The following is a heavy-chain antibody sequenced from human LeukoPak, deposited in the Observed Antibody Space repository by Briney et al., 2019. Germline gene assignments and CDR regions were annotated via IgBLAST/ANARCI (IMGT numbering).Heavy chain of an antibody. V-gene: IGHV3-21*01. J-gene: IGHJ3*02. D-gene: IGHD3-10*01. Sequence: GGSLRLSCAASGFTFSSYSMNWVRQAPGKGLEWASFISSSSSYIYYADSVKGRFTISRDNAKNSLYLQMNSLRAEDTAVYYCAKDLSYYLNAFDIWGQGTMVTVSS. CDR1: GFTFSSYS. CDR2: ISSSSSYI. CDR3: AKDLSYYLNAFDI.